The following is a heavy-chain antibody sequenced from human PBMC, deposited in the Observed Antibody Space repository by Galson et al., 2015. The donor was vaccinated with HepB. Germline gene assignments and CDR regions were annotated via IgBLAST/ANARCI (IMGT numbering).Heavy chain of an antibody. CDR3: AKGSYGSGSGDLDY. D-gene: IGHD3-10*01. CDR2: IWCDGTNK. J-gene: IGHJ4*02. V-gene: IGHV3-33*06. CDR1: GFTFSSYG. Sequence: SLRLSCAASGFTFSSYGMDWVRQAPGKGLEWVAVIWCDGTNKYYADSVKGRFTISRDNSKNTLFLQMNSLRAEDTAVYYCAKGSYGSGSGDLDYWGQGTLVTVSS.